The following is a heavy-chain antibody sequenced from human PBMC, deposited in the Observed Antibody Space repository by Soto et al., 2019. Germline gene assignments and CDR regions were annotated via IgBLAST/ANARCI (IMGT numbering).Heavy chain of an antibody. D-gene: IGHD6-19*01. CDR1: GGYLNAYF. CDR2: IYYSGST. V-gene: IGHV4-59*01. CDR3: ARGVDRQWADY. Sequence: SETLCLTCTVSGGYLNAYFWTWIRQPPGKGLEWIGYIYYSGSTNYNPSLKSRVSISLHTSKNQFSLKLSSVTAADTAVYYCARGVDRQWADYWGQGTLVTVSS. J-gene: IGHJ4*02.